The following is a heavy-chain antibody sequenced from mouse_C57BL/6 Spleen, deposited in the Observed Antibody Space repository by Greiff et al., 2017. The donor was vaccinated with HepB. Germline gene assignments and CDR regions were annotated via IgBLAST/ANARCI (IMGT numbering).Heavy chain of an antibody. V-gene: IGHV1-15*01. J-gene: IGHJ4*01. CDR3: TRSRDLYAMDY. Sequence: QVQLKESGAELVRPGASVTLSCKASGYTFTDYEMHWVKQTPVHGLEWIGAIDPETGGTAYNQKFKGKAILTADKSSSTAYMELRSLTSEDSAVYYCTRSRDLYAMDYWGQGTSVTVSS. CDR1: GYTFTDYE. CDR2: IDPETGGT.